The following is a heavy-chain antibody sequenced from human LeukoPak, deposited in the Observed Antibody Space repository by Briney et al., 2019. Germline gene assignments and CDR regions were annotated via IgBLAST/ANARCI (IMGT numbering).Heavy chain of an antibody. Sequence: GSSVTVSCKASGGTFSSYAISWVRQAPGQGLEWMGGIIPIFGTANYAQKFQGRVTITADESTSTAYMGLSSLRSEDTAVYYCARGAPDILTGWPPGFDYWGQGTLVTVSS. CDR2: IIPIFGTA. J-gene: IGHJ4*02. CDR1: GGTFSSYA. CDR3: ARGAPDILTGWPPGFDY. D-gene: IGHD3-9*01. V-gene: IGHV1-69*01.